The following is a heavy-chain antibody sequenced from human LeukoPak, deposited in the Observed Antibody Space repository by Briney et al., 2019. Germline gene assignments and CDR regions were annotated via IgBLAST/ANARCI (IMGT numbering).Heavy chain of an antibody. V-gene: IGHV3-30*18. CDR3: AKNWAKNYYYGMDV. Sequence: GRSLRLSCAASGFTFSSYGMHWVRQAPGKGLEWVAVISYDGSNKYYADSVKGRFTISRDNSKNTLYLQMNSLRAEDTAVYYCAKNWAKNYYYGMDVWGQGTTVTVSS. CDR2: ISYDGSNK. J-gene: IGHJ6*02. D-gene: IGHD3-16*01. CDR1: GFTFSSYG.